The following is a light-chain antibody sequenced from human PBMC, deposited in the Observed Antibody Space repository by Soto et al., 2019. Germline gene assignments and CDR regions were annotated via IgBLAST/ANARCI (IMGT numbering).Light chain of an antibody. J-gene: IGKJ2*01. V-gene: IGKV1-5*01. CDR2: DDS. CDR3: QQYSHLVT. CDR1: QTISTL. Sequence: IQMTQSPSTLSAPVGDRVTITCQASQTISTLLAWFQHKPGKAPNLLIYDDSNLESGVPSRFSGSGSGTEFTLTISSLQSDDSATYFCQQYSHLVTFGQGTKLEIK.